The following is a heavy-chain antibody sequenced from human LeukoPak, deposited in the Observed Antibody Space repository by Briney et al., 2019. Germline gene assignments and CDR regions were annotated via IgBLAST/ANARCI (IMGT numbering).Heavy chain of an antibody. J-gene: IGHJ5*02. CDR1: GYPLTELS. CDR3: ARDEVAVAGMGVANWFDP. V-gene: IGHV1-24*01. Sequence: ASVTVSCKVSGYPLTELSIHWVRQAPGKGLEWMGTSHPEDGETFYAQRYEDRVIMTEDTSTDTAYLELSSLRSEDTAVYYCARDEVAVAGMGVANWFDPWGQGTLVTVSS. D-gene: IGHD6-19*01. CDR2: SHPEDGET.